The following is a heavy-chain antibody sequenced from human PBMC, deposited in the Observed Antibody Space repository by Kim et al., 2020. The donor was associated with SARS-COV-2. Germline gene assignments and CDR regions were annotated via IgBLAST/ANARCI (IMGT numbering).Heavy chain of an antibody. V-gene: IGHV4-39*01. CDR1: GGSISSSSYY. CDR2: IYYSGST. CDR3: ARPLNPYYYGSGSPFDY. D-gene: IGHD3-10*01. J-gene: IGHJ4*02. Sequence: SETLSLTCNVSGGSISSSSYYWGWIRQPPGKGLEWIGSIYYSGSTYYNPSLKSRVTISVDTSKNQFSLKLSSVTAADTAVYYCARPLNPYYYGSGSPFDYWGQGTLVTVSS.